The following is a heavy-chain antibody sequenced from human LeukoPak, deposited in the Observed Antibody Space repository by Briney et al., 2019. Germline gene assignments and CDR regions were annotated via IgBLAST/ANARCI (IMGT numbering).Heavy chain of an antibody. D-gene: IGHD5-18*01. J-gene: IGHJ4*02. Sequence: GGSLRLSCAASGFTFSGYAMHWVRQAPGKGLEWVAIIWYDGSYKYYADSVKGRFTISRDNSKNTVYLQMNSLISEDTAVYYCAKDHHTGGFESDYWGQGTLVTVSS. CDR3: AKDHHTGGFESDY. V-gene: IGHV3-33*06. CDR2: IWYDGSYK. CDR1: GFTFSGYA.